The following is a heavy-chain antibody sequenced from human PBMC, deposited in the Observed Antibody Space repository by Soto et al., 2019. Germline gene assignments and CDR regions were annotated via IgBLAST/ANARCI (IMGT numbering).Heavy chain of an antibody. CDR2: IKQDGSEK. CDR3: ARDPNIVLVPAALRSYYYYYGMDV. Sequence: PGGSLRLSFAASGFTYSTYTMHRVRQAPGKGLEWVANIKQDGSEKYYVDSVKGRFTISRDNAKNSLYLQMNSLGAEDTAVYYCARDPNIVLVPAALRSYYYYYGMDVWGQGTTVTVSS. D-gene: IGHD2-2*01. CDR1: GFTYSTYT. J-gene: IGHJ6*02. V-gene: IGHV3-7*01.